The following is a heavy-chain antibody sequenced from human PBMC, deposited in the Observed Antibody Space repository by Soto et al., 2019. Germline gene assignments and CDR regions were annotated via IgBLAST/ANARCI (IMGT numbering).Heavy chain of an antibody. CDR1: GYSFTSYW. D-gene: IGHD2-2*01. J-gene: IGHJ6*02. V-gene: IGHV5-51*01. CDR2: IYPGDSDT. CDR3: ARDREGYCGSSTCYQTPQYFYGMDV. Sequence: GESLKISCKGSGYSFTSYWIGWVRQMPGKGLEWMGIIYPGDSDTRYSPSFQGQVTINPDTSKNQFSLQLNSVTPEDTAVYYCARDREGYCGSSTCYQTPQYFYGMDVWGQGTTVTVSS.